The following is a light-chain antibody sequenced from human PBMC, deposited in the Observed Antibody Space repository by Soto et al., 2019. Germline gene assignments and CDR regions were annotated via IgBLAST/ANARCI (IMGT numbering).Light chain of an antibody. CDR3: HRYNSVPLT. J-gene: IGKJ4*01. Sequence: DIEMTQSPSSLSASLGDTVTITCRASQGIGNFLAWYQQKPGDVPKLLIYAASTVQSGGPSRFSGSGSGTDFTLTISSLQPEDVATYFCHRYNSVPLTFGGGIRVEIK. CDR2: AAS. CDR1: QGIGNF. V-gene: IGKV1-27*01.